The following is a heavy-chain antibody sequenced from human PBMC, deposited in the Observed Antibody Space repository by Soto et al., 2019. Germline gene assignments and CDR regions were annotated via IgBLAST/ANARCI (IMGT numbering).Heavy chain of an antibody. Sequence: PLETLSLTCAVYGGSFSGYYWSWIRQPPGKGLEWIGEINHSGSTNYNPSLKSRVTISVDTSKNQFSLKLSSVTAADTAVYYCARGDGDIVVVPAAPGGCGMDVWGQGTTVTVSS. V-gene: IGHV4-34*01. J-gene: IGHJ6*02. CDR3: ARGDGDIVVVPAAPGGCGMDV. CDR2: INHSGST. CDR1: GGSFSGYY. D-gene: IGHD2-2*01.